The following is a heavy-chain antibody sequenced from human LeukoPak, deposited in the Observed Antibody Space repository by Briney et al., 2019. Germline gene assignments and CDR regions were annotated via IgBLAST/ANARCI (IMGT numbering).Heavy chain of an antibody. CDR3: GRDRGYSIFGVVTLDY. CDR2: INSDGSST. V-gene: IGHV3-74*01. D-gene: IGHD3-3*01. CDR1: GFTFSSYW. J-gene: IGHJ4*02. Sequence: PGGSLRLSCAASGFTFSSYWMHWVRQAPGKGLVWVSRINSDGSSTSYADSVKGRFTISRDNAKNSLYLQMNSLRAEDTAVYYCGRDRGYSIFGVVTLDYWGQGTLVTVSS.